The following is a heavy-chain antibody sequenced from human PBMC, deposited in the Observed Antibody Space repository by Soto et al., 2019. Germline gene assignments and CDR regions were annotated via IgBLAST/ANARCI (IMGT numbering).Heavy chain of an antibody. J-gene: IGHJ4*02. D-gene: IGHD5-12*01. CDR1: GGTFSSYA. CDR2: IIPIFGTA. Sequence: QVQLVQSGAEVKKPGSSVKFSCKAAGGTFSSYAICWVRQAPGQGLEWVGGIIPIFGTANYAQKFQGRVTITADESTSTAYMELSSLRSEDTAVYYCARDLGEMATINMGLDYWGQGTLVTVSS. CDR3: ARDLGEMATINMGLDY. V-gene: IGHV1-69*01.